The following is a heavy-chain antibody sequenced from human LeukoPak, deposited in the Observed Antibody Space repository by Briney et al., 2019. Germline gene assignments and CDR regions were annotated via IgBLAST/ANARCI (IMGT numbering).Heavy chain of an antibody. CDR3: ARGEPYYYYYMDV. CDR2: ISYSWST. CDR1: GGSIGSYY. J-gene: IGHJ6*03. V-gene: IGHV4-59*01. Sequence: SETLSLTCTVSGGSIGSYYWNWIRQPPGKGLEWLGYISYSWSTNYNPSLKSRVTTSVDTSKNQFSLRLSSVTAADTAVYYCARGEPYYYYYMDVWGKGTTVTVSS. D-gene: IGHD1-14*01.